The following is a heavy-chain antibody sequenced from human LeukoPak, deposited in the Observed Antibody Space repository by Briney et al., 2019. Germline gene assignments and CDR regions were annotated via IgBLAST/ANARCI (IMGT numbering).Heavy chain of an antibody. Sequence: ASVKVSCKASGYTFTSYYMHWVRQAPGQGLEWMGIINPSGGSTSYAQKFQGRVTMTRDTSTSTVYMELSSPRSEDTAVYYCARGGGRGGYNYYFDYWGQGTLVTVSS. D-gene: IGHD5-24*01. CDR1: GYTFTSYY. J-gene: IGHJ4*02. CDR3: ARGGGRGGYNYYFDY. V-gene: IGHV1-46*01. CDR2: INPSGGST.